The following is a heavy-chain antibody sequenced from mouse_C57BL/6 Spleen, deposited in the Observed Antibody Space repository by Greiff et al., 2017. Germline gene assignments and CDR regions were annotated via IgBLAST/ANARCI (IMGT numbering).Heavy chain of an antibody. CDR3: ARSPLLLPSMDY. CDR2: FYPGSGSI. D-gene: IGHD1-1*01. CDR1: GYTFSEYT. J-gene: IGHJ4*01. V-gene: IGHV1-62-2*01. Sequence: LQPSGAELVKPGASVKLSCKASGYTFSEYTIHWVKQRSRQGLEWIGWFYPGSGSIKYYKKIKDKATLTADKSSSTVYMELSRLTSEVSAVDFCARSPLLLPSMDYWGQGTSVTVSS.